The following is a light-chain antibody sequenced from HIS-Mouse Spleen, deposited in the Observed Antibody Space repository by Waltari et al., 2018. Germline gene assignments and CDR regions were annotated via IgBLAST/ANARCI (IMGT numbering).Light chain of an antibody. CDR2: EVS. CDR3: SSYAGSNNFNVV. V-gene: IGLV2-8*01. CDR1: SSDVGGYYY. Sequence: QSALTQPPSASGSPGQSVTISCPGTSSDVGGYYYVSRYQKHPGKAPKLMIYEVSKRPSGVPDRFSGSKSGNTASLTVSGLQAEDEADYYCSSYAGSNNFNVVFGGGTKLTVL. J-gene: IGLJ2*01.